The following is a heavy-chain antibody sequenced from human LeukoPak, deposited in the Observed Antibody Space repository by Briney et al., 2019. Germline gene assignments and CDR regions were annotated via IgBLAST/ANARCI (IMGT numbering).Heavy chain of an antibody. Sequence: NASETLSLTCTVSGDSINIYYWTWIRQPPGKGLEWIGYIYYSGSTNYNPSLKSRVTISVDTSKNQFSLKLDSVAAADTAVYYCARQVPYTSRPDYWGQGTLVTVSS. CDR1: GDSINIYY. V-gene: IGHV4-59*08. CDR2: IYYSGST. J-gene: IGHJ4*02. D-gene: IGHD2-2*01. CDR3: ARQVPYTSRPDY.